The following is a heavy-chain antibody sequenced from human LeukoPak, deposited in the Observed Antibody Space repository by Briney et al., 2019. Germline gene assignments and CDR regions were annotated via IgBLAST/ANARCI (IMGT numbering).Heavy chain of an antibody. CDR1: GGSFSGYY. D-gene: IGHD3-10*01. J-gene: IGHJ6*03. CDR3: GRAYRRFGESLFVHYYYYYMDV. CDR2: INHSGST. Sequence: KTSETLSLTCAVYGGSFSGYYWSWIRQPPGKGLEWIGEINHSGSTNYNPSLKSRVTISVDTSKNQFSLKVSSVTAADTAVYYCGRAYRRFGESLFVHYYYYYMDVWGKGTTVTISS. V-gene: IGHV4-34*01.